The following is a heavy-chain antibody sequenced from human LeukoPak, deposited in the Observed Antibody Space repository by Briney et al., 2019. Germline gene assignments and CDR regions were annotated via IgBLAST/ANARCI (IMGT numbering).Heavy chain of an antibody. Sequence: PSETLSLTCTISGDSISSSVYYWDWIRQPPGKRLEWIGSMYYSGRTYYNPSLKSRVTISLDTSKNQFSLNLSSVTAADTAVYYCARHYNTYYYFGMDVWGQGTTVTVSS. V-gene: IGHV4-39*01. CDR1: GDSISSSVYY. D-gene: IGHD3-10*01. J-gene: IGHJ6*02. CDR3: ARHYNTYYYFGMDV. CDR2: MYYSGRT.